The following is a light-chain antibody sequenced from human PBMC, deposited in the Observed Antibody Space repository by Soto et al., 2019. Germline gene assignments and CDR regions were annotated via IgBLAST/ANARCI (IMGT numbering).Light chain of an antibody. V-gene: IGLV2-14*01. Sequence: QSVLTQPASVSGSPGQSVTISCTGTSNDVGGYNYVSWYQQHPGKAPKLVIYEVSHRPSGISGRLSGSKSGNTASLTISGLQVDDEADYFCSSYTTSSPYVFGAGTKVTVL. CDR2: EVS. CDR1: SNDVGGYNY. CDR3: SSYTTSSPYV. J-gene: IGLJ1*01.